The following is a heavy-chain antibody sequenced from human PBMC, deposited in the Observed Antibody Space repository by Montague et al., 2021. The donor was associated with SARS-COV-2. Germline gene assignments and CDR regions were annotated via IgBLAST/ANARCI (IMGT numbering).Heavy chain of an antibody. Sequence: SETLSLTCTVSGASVGSSDWGWIRQSPGKGLEWIGYFYIVGSTDYNPSRKSRATISRDTSKNQFSLKVRSVTAADTAVYYCARETMTADAFDIWGQGTMVTVSS. CDR3: ARETMTADAFDI. CDR2: FYIVGST. J-gene: IGHJ3*02. D-gene: IGHD1-14*01. V-gene: IGHV4-59*02. CDR1: GASVGSSD.